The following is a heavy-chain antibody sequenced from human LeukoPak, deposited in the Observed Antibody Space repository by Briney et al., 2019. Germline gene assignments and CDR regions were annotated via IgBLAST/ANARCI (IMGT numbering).Heavy chain of an antibody. J-gene: IGHJ5*02. V-gene: IGHV4-4*07. CDR2: IYTSGST. CDR3: ARDLVVVPAAIDWFDP. D-gene: IGHD2-2*01. Sequence: SETLSLTCTVSGGSISSYYWSWIRQPAGKGLEWIGRIYTSGSTNYNPSLKSRVTMSVDTSKNQFSLKLSSVTAADTAVYYCARDLVVVPAAIDWFDPWGQGTLVTASS. CDR1: GGSISSYY.